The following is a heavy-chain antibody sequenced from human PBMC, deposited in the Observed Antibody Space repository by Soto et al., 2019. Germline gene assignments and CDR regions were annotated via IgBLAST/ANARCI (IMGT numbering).Heavy chain of an antibody. J-gene: IGHJ4*02. CDR3: ARVRGSGYDSSFGDFDY. CDR2: IYHSGST. V-gene: IGHV4-4*02. CDR1: GGSISSSNW. Sequence: RLSLTCAVSGGSISSSNWWSWVRQPPGKGLEWIGEIYHSGSTNYNPSLKSRVTISVDKSKNQFSLKLSSVTAADTAVYYCARVRGSGYDSSFGDFDYWGQGTLVTVS. D-gene: IGHD5-12*01.